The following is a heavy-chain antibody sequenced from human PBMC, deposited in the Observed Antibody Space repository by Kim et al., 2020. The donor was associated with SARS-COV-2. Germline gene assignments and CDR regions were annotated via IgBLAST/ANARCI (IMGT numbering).Heavy chain of an antibody. Sequence: GGSLRLSCAASGFTVSSNYMSWVRQAPGKGLEWVAVIYTDGNTKYADSVKGRFTISRHNSKNTLYLQMNSLRAEDTAVYYFASDSSGLNAFFFWGQGTM. CDR2: IYTDGNT. J-gene: IGHJ3*01. V-gene: IGHV3-53*04. CDR1: GFTVSSNY. D-gene: IGHD3-22*01. CDR3: ASDSSGLNAFFF.